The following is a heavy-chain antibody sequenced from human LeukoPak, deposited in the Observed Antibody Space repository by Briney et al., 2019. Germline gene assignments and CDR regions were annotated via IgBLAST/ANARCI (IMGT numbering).Heavy chain of an antibody. D-gene: IGHD2-21*01. CDR2: ISSSGGST. CDR1: GFTFSSYA. V-gene: IGHV3-23*01. J-gene: IGHJ4*02. Sequence: GGSLRLSCTASGFTFSSYAMNWVRQAPGKGLEWVSTISSSGGSTYYADSVKGRFTISRDNSKNTLYLQVNSLRAEDTAVYYCAKDPSPEIATIHDDYSGQGTLVTASS. CDR3: AKDPSPEIATIHDDY.